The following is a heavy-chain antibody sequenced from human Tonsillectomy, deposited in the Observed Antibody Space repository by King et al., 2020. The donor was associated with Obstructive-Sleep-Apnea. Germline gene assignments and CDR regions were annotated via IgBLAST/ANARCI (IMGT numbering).Heavy chain of an antibody. V-gene: IGHV5-51*01. CDR2: IYPGDSDT. CDR1: GYSFTSYW. J-gene: IGHJ6*02. CDR3: ARRITIFGVAMGGMDV. Sequence: QLVQSGAEVKKPGASLKISCKGSGYSFTSYWIGWVRQMPGKGLEWMGIIYPGDSDTRYSPSFQGQVTISADKSISTAYLQWSSLKASDTAMYYCARRITIFGVAMGGMDVWGQGTTVTVSS. D-gene: IGHD3-3*01.